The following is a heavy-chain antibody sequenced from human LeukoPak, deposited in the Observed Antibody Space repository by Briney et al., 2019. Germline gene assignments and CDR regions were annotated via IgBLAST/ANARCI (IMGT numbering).Heavy chain of an antibody. CDR2: VYQSGTT. Sequence: SETLSLTCTVSGFSISSGHYWGWVRQPPGAGLEWIGSVYQSGTTYYNPSLKSRVTTSVDMSENQFSLRLRPVTAADTAVYYCARIFIRNGYSSYFDCWGQGTLVTVSS. D-gene: IGHD5-18*01. CDR1: GFSISSGHY. J-gene: IGHJ4*02. CDR3: ARIFIRNGYSSYFDC. V-gene: IGHV4-38-2*02.